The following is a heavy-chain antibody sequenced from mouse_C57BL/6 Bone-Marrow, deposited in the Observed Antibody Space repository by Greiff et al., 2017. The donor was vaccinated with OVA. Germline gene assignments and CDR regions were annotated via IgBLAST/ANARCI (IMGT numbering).Heavy chain of an antibody. D-gene: IGHD2-3*01. J-gene: IGHJ4*01. Sequence: QVHVKQPGAELVRPGSSVKLSCKASGYTFTSYWMDWVKQRPGQGLEWIGNIYPSDSETHYNQKFKDKATLTVAKSSSTAYMQLSSLTSEDSAVYYCARCYDGYYDYAMDYWGQGTSVTVSS. CDR3: ARCYDGYYDYAMDY. V-gene: IGHV1-61*01. CDR1: GYTFTSYW. CDR2: IYPSDSET.